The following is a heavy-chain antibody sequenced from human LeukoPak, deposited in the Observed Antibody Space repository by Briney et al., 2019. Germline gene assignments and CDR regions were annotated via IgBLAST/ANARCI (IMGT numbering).Heavy chain of an antibody. CDR1: GGSITNSNW. Sequence: PSETLSLTCAVSGGSITNSNWWSWVRQSPGKGLEWIGEIYLTGSTNYNPSLKSRVTISLDKSKNQLSLKLNSVTAADTAVYYCARDGVNYDILTGYSRYYFDYWGQGTLVTVSS. D-gene: IGHD3-9*01. CDR2: IYLTGST. V-gene: IGHV4-4*02. CDR3: ARDGVNYDILTGYSRYYFDY. J-gene: IGHJ4*02.